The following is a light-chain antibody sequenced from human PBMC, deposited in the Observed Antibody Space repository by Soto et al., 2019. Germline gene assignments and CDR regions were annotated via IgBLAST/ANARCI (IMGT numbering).Light chain of an antibody. CDR3: QQRSNWPPYT. J-gene: IGKJ2*01. CDR2: DAS. CDR1: QSVSFY. V-gene: IGKV3-11*01. Sequence: EIVLTQSPATLSLSPGDRATLSCRASQSVSFYLAWFQQKPGQAPRLLIYDASNRATGIPARFSGSGSGTDFTLTISSLEPEDFAVYYCQQRSNWPPYTFGQGTKIEIK.